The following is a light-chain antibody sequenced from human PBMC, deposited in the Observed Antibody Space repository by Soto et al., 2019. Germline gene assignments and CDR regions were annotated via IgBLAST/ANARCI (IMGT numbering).Light chain of an antibody. CDR1: QGISSY. J-gene: IGKJ4*01. CDR2: AAS. CDR3: QQLNSYPPT. Sequence: DIQLTQSPSFLSASVGDRVTITCRASQGISSYLAWYQQKPGKAPKLLIYAASTLQSGVPSRFSGSGSGTEVTLTISSLQPEDFATYYCQQLNSYPPTFGGGTKVDIK. V-gene: IGKV1-9*01.